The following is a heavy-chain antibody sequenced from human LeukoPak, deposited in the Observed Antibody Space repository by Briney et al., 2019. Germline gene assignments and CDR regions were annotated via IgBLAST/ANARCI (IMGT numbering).Heavy chain of an antibody. J-gene: IGHJ4*02. CDR1: GFTFSSYW. Sequence: GGSLRLSCAASGFTFSSYWMSWVRQAPGKGLEWVANIKQDGSEKYYVDSVKGRFTISKDNAKNSLYLQMNSLRAEDTAVYYCARKTYGSGSYYPFDYWGQGTLVTVSS. CDR3: ARKTYGSGSYYPFDY. CDR2: IKQDGSEK. V-gene: IGHV3-7*01. D-gene: IGHD3-10*01.